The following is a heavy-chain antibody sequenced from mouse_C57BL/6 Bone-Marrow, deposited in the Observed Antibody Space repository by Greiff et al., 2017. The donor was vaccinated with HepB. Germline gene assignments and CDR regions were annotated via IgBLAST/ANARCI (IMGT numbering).Heavy chain of an antibody. J-gene: IGHJ3*01. CDR3: ARDPTIEKKRKAY. CDR1: GFTFSSYA. V-gene: IGHV5-4*01. D-gene: IGHD2-12*01. Sequence: EVQLVESGGGLVKPGGSLKLSCAASGFTFSSYAMSWVRQTPEKRLEWVATISDGGSYTYYPDNVKGRFPISRDNAKNNLYLQMSHLKSEDTAMYYCARDPTIEKKRKAYWGQGTLVTVSA. CDR2: ISDGGSYT.